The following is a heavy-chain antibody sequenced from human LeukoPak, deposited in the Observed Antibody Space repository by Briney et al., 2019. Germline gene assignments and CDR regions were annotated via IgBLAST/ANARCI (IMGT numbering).Heavy chain of an antibody. Sequence: HPGGSLRLSCAASGFTFSSYGMSWVRQAPGKGLEWVSAISGSGGSTYYADSVKGRFTISRDNAKNSLYLQVNSLRVEDTALYYCARGFIAGPFDSWGQGTLVTVSS. CDR2: ISGSGGST. J-gene: IGHJ4*02. CDR1: GFTFSSYG. D-gene: IGHD6-13*01. V-gene: IGHV3-23*01. CDR3: ARGFIAGPFDS.